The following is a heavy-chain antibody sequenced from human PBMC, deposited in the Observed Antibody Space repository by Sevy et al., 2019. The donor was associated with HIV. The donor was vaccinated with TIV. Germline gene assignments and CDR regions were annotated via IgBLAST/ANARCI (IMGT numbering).Heavy chain of an antibody. CDR1: GFTFSSYS. J-gene: IGHJ4*02. CDR3: ARDVGYYYYDSPLINPIFDY. V-gene: IGHV3-21*01. Sequence: GGSLRLSCAASGFTFSSYSMNWVRQAPGKGLEWVSSISSSSSYIYHADSVKGRFTISRDNAKNSLYLQMNSLRAEDTAVYYCARDVGYYYYDSPLINPIFDYWGQRTLVTVSS. D-gene: IGHD3-22*01. CDR2: ISSSSSYI.